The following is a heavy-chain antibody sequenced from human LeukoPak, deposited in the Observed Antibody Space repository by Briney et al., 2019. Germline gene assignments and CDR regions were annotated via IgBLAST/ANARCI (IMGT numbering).Heavy chain of an antibody. J-gene: IGHJ4*02. CDR3: ASGDLQAGYSGYGFFDY. CDR2: IYYSGST. CDR1: GGSISSSSYY. D-gene: IGHD5-12*01. V-gene: IGHV4-39*07. Sequence: SETLSLTCTVSGGSISSSSYYWGWIHQPPGKGLEWIGSIYYSGSTYYNPSLKSRVTISVDTSKNQFSLKLSSVTAADTAVYYCASGDLQAGYSGYGFFDYWGQGTLVTVSS.